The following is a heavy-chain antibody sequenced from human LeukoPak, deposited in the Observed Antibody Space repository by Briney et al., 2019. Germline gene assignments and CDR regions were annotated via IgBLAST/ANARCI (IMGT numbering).Heavy chain of an antibody. CDR2: ISTYNGNT. V-gene: IGHV1-18*01. Sequence: ASVKVSCKASGYTFTSYDISWVRQAPGQRLEWMGWISTYNGNTNFAQKLQGRVTMTTDTSTSTAYMELRGLRSDDSAVYYCATTAKGYCTSTSCLSWFGPWGQGTLVTVSS. D-gene: IGHD2-2*01. J-gene: IGHJ5*02. CDR1: GYTFTSYD. CDR3: ATTAKGYCTSTSCLSWFGP.